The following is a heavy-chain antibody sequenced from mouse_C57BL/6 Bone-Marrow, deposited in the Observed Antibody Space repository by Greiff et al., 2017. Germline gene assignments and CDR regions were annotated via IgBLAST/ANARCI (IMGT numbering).Heavy chain of an antibody. V-gene: IGHV1-74*01. J-gene: IGHJ2*01. Sequence: QVQLQQPGAELVKPGASVKVSCKASGYTFTSYWMHWVKQRPGQGLEWIGRIHPSSSDTNYNQKFKGKATLTVDKSSSTAYMQLSSLTSEDSAVYYCAMGGSLRSQPGYWGQGTTLTVSS. CDR2: IHPSSSDT. D-gene: IGHD6-2*01. CDR3: AMGGSLRSQPGY. CDR1: GYTFTSYW.